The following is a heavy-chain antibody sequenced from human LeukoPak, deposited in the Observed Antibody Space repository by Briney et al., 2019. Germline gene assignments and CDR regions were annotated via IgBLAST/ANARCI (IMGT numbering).Heavy chain of an antibody. J-gene: IGHJ6*02. Sequence: EGSLRLSCAASGFTFSNYAMSWVRQPPGKGLEWVSIISGSGSNTYYADSVKGRFTISRDNSKNTVYLQMSSLRAEDTAIYYCAKYLSGNYYHGLDVWGQGTTVTVSS. D-gene: IGHD3-3*01. CDR2: ISGSGSNT. V-gene: IGHV3-23*01. CDR1: GFTFSNYA. CDR3: AKYLSGNYYHGLDV.